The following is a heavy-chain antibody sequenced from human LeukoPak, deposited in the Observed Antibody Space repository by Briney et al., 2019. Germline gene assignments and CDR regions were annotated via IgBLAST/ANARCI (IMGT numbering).Heavy chain of an antibody. CDR2: IYYTGST. D-gene: IGHD6-19*01. CDR3: ATGRAYSSVDY. V-gene: IGHV4-59*01. Sequence: SETLSLTCTVSGGSISSYYWSWIRQPPGKGLEWIGGIYYTGSTNYDPSLKSRVTISVDTSKNQFSLKLSSVTAADTAVYYCATGRAYSSVDYWGQGTLVTVSS. CDR1: GGSISSYY. J-gene: IGHJ4*02.